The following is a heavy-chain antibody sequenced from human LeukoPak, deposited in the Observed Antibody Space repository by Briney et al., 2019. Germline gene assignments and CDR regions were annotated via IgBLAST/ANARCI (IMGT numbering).Heavy chain of an antibody. CDR3: ARASFVPAAMSYYYYMDV. J-gene: IGHJ6*03. Sequence: GASVKVSCKASGYTSTSYDINWVRQATGQGLEWMGWMNPNSGNTGYAQKFQGRVTMTRNTSISTAYMELSSLRSEDTAVYHCARASFVPAAMSYYYYMDVWGKGTTVTVSS. CDR1: GYTSTSYD. V-gene: IGHV1-8*01. CDR2: MNPNSGNT. D-gene: IGHD2-2*01.